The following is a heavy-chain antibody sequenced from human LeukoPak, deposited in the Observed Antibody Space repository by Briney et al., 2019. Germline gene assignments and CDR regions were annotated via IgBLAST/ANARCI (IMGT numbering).Heavy chain of an antibody. V-gene: IGHV4-4*07. D-gene: IGHD2/OR15-2a*01. CDR1: GGSISSYY. CDR3: AREGPLWPFDY. Sequence: SETVSLTCTVSGGSISSYYWSWIRQPAGKGLEWIGRIHTSGSTNYNPSLKSRVTMSVDTSKNQFSPKLSSVTVADTAVYYCAREGPLWPFDYWGQGTLVTVSS. J-gene: IGHJ4*02. CDR2: IHTSGST.